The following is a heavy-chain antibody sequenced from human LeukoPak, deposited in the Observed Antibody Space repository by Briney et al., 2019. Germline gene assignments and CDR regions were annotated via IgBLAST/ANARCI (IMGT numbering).Heavy chain of an antibody. CDR1: GGSISSGSYY. D-gene: IGHD5-24*01. J-gene: IGHJ4*02. CDR2: IYTSGST. CDR3: ARLSRDGYNFVDY. V-gene: IGHV4-61*02. Sequence: KPSETLSLTCTVSGGSISSGSYYWSWIQQPAGKGLEWIGRIYTSGSTNYNPSLKSRVTISVDTSKNQFSLKLSSVTAADTAVYYCARLSRDGYNFVDYWGQGTLVTVSS.